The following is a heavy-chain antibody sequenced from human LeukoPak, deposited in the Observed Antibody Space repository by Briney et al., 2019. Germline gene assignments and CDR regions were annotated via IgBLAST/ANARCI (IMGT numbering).Heavy chain of an antibody. CDR1: GGSISSSY. D-gene: IGHD3-3*01. J-gene: IGHJ6*03. CDR2: IYTSGST. CDR3: ARERLFGVVIGYMDV. Sequence: SETLSLTCTVSGGSISSSYWSWIRQPAGKGLEWIGRIYTSGSTNYNPSLKSRVTMSVDTSKNQFSLKLSSVTAADTAVYYCARERLFGVVIGYMDVWAKGATVTVSS. V-gene: IGHV4-4*07.